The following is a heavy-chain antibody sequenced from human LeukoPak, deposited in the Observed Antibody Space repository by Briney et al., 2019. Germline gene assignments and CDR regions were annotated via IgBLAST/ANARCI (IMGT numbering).Heavy chain of an antibody. CDR2: IYYRGSA. V-gene: IGHV4-59*01. CDR1: GGSISGFY. CDR3: ARDRDSSGWFDY. J-gene: IGHJ4*02. Sequence: SETLSLTCTVSGGSISGFYWGWIRQPPGKGLEWIGCIYYRGSANYNPSLKSRVTMSVDMSKKQFSLKLSSVTAADTAFYYCARDRDSSGWFDYWGQGALVTVSS. D-gene: IGHD6-19*01.